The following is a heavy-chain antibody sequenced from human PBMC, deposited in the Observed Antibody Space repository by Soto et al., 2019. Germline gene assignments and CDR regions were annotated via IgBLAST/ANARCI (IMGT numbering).Heavy chain of an antibody. V-gene: IGHV3-23*01. CDR1: GFTFSNSA. J-gene: IGHJ4*02. Sequence: GGSLRLSCAASGFTFSNSAMTWVRQALGKGPEWVSSIGRTNNTHYADSVKGRFAISRDNSQNTLYLQMNSLTAEDTAVYSCAKVDAYSYRTDHWGQGTLVTVSS. D-gene: IGHD3-16*02. CDR2: IGRTNNT. CDR3: AKVDAYSYRTDH.